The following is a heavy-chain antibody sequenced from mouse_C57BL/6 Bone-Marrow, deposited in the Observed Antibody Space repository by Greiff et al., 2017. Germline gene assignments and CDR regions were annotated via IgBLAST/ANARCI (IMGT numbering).Heavy chain of an antibody. J-gene: IGHJ2*01. D-gene: IGHD2-5*01. CDR3: AKHEAPYSIKGYYFDY. CDR2: FYPGSGSI. V-gene: IGHV1-62-2*01. Sequence: QVQLQQSGAELVKPGASVKLSCKASGYTFTEYTIHWVKQRSGQGLEWIGWFYPGSGSIKYNEKFKDKATLTADKSSSTVYMELSRLTSEDSAVYFGAKHEAPYSIKGYYFDYWGKGTTLTVAS. CDR1: GYTFTEYT.